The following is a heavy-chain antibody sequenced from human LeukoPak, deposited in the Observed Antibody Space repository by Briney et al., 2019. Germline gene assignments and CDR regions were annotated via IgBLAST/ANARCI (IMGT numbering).Heavy chain of an antibody. D-gene: IGHD5-18*01. Sequence: GGSLRLSCAASGFTFSSYWMHWVRQAPGKGLVGVSRINTDGSSTSYADSVKGRFTISRDNAKNTLYLQMNSLRAEDTAVYYCARVRGYSYGSNLDYWGQGTLVTVSS. CDR3: ARVRGYSYGSNLDY. J-gene: IGHJ4*02. V-gene: IGHV3-74*01. CDR1: GFTFSSYW. CDR2: INTDGSST.